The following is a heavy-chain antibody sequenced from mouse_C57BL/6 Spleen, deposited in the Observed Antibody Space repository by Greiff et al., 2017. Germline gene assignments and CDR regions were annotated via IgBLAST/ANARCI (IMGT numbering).Heavy chain of an antibody. D-gene: IGHD4-1*01. CDR1: GYTFTSYW. Sequence: QVQLQQPGAELVRPGTSVNLSCKASGYTFTSYWMHWVKQRPGQGLEWIGVIDPSDSYTNYNQKFKGKATLTVDKSSSTAYMQLKSLTSEDSAVYYCASSLLTGFDYWGQGTTLTVSS. CDR2: IDPSDSYT. V-gene: IGHV1-59*01. CDR3: ASSLLTGFDY. J-gene: IGHJ2*01.